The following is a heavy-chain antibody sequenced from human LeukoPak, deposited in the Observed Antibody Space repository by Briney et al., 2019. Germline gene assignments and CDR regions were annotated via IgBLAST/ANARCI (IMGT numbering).Heavy chain of an antibody. CDR1: GFTFSSFA. CDR2: ISGAGSAT. D-gene: IGHD1-20*01. V-gene: IGHV3-23*01. J-gene: IGHJ5*02. CDR3: AREHNWNDWGVNWFDP. Sequence: AGGSLRLSCAASGFTFSSFAMTWVRQAPNKGLEWISTISGAGSATFYADSVKGRFTISRDNAKNSLYLQMNSLRAEDTAVYYCAREHNWNDWGVNWFDPWGQGTLVTVSS.